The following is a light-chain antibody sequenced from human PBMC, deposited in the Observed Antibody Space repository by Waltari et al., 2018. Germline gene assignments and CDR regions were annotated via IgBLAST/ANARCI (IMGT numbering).Light chain of an antibody. CDR3: QQYNGWPRT. V-gene: IGKV3-15*01. CDR1: QSVSSN. Sequence: EIVMTQSPATLSVSPGDRATLSCRASQSVSSNLAWYQQHPVQAPRLLIYAASTRATGVPARFSGSGSGTDFTLTISSLQSEDFAVYYCQQYNGWPRTFGQGTKVEI. CDR2: AAS. J-gene: IGKJ1*01.